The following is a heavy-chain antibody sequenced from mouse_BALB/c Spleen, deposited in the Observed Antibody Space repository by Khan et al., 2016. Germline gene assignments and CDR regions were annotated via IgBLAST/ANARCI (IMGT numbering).Heavy chain of an antibody. Sequence: EVQLVESGPGLVKPSQSLSLTCTVTGYSITSDYAWNWIRQFPGNKLEWMGYISYSGSTSYNPSLKSRISFTRDTSKNQFFLQLNSVTTEDTATSYCERSYDYRGFAYWGQGTLVTVSA. J-gene: IGHJ3*01. V-gene: IGHV3-2*02. D-gene: IGHD2-4*01. CDR3: ERSYDYRGFAY. CDR1: GYSITSDYA. CDR2: ISYSGST.